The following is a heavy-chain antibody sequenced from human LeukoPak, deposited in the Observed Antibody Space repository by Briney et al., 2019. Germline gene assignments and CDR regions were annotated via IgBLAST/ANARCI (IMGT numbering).Heavy chain of an antibody. CDR3: ARALCNSTNCYQALDN. D-gene: IGHD2-2*01. Sequence: GGSLILSCAASGFTFSSYFMHWARQVPGKGLEYVSTISSNGGSTYYGNSVKGRFTISRDNSRNTLYLQMGSLRAEDMAVYYCARALCNSTNCYQALDNWGQGTLVTVSS. CDR1: GFTFSSYF. J-gene: IGHJ4*02. CDR2: ISSNGGST. V-gene: IGHV3-64*01.